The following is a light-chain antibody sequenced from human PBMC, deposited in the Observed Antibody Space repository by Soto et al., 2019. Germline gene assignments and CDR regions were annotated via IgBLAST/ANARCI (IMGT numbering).Light chain of an antibody. CDR3: QQYNNYPRT. J-gene: IGKJ1*01. CDR1: ENIRTW. CDR2: DAS. V-gene: IGKV1-5*01. Sequence: DIHMTQSPSTLSASIGDRVNITCLASENIRTWLAWYQDKPGKAPKFLIYDASSLASGVPSSFSGSGSGTEFTLTISSLQPDDFATYYCQQYNNYPRTFGQGTKVDIK.